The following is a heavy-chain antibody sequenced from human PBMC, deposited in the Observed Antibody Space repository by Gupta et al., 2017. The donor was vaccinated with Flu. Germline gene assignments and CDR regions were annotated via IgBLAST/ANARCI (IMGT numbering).Heavy chain of an antibody. CDR1: GFNFRSYD. CDR3: ARGHWDN. CDR2: ISSIGFT. V-gene: IGHV3-48*03. Sequence: EVQLVASGGDLVQPGGSLRLTCAASGFNFRSYDMSLVSRAPGRGLEWVSFISSIGFTYYTDPVRGRFTISRDNANNLVFLQMSSLRDEDTAVYYCARGHWDNWGHGTLVTVSS. J-gene: IGHJ4*01.